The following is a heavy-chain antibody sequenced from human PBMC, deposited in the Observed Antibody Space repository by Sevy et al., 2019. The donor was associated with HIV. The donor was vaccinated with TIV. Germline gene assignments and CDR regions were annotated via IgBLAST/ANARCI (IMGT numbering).Heavy chain of an antibody. CDR1: GFTFSSYG. Sequence: GGSLRLSCAVSGFTFSSYGMHWVRQAPGKGLEWVAVVSCDGSHKYYGESVKGRFTISRDNSKNTVSLQMNSLRDEDTAVYYCAKGSRATGSAFDVWGQGTIVTVSS. D-gene: IGHD2-15*01. J-gene: IGHJ3*01. CDR3: AKGSRATGSAFDV. V-gene: IGHV3-30*18. CDR2: VSCDGSHK.